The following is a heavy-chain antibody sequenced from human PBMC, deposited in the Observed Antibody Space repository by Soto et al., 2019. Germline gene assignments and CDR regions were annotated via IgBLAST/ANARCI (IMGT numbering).Heavy chain of an antibody. D-gene: IGHD3-22*01. V-gene: IGHV5-51*01. J-gene: IGHJ5*02. Sequence: GGSLKLSGKGSGYSVTSYWIGWVRQVPGKGLDWMGIIYPGDSDTRYSPSFQGQVTISADKSISTAYLQWSSLKASDTAMYYCARLNYYDSSGSWFDPWGRGTLVTVSS. CDR1: GYSVTSYW. CDR2: IYPGDSDT. CDR3: ARLNYYDSSGSWFDP.